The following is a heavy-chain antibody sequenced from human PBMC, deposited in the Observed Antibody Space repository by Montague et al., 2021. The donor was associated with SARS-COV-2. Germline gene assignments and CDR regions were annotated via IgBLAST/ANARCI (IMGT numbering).Heavy chain of an antibody. CDR2: ISYDGSNK. D-gene: IGHD3-22*01. CDR3: ASLGPYDSSGYFIPEGGMDV. J-gene: IGHJ6*02. CDR1: GFTFSSYA. Sequence: SLRLSCAASGFTFSSYAMHWVRQAPGKGLEWVAVISYDGSNKYYVDSVXGRFTISRDNSKNTLYLQMNSLRAGDTAVYYCASLGPYDSSGYFIPEGGMDVWGQGTTVTVSS. V-gene: IGHV3-30*04.